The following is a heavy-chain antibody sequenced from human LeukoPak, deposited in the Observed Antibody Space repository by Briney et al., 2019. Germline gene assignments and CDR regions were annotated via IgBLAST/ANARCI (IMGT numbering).Heavy chain of an antibody. CDR1: GFAFSSYS. Sequence: GGSLRLSCAASGFAFSSYSMNWVRQAPGKGLEWVSSISSSSSYIYYAESVKGRFTISRDNAKNSLYLQMNSLRAEDTAVYYCARDRSLDYWGQGTLVTVSS. J-gene: IGHJ4*02. V-gene: IGHV3-21*01. CDR3: ARDRSLDY. CDR2: ISSSSSYI.